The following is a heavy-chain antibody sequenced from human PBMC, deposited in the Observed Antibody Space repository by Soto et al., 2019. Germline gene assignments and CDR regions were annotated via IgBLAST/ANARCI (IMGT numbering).Heavy chain of an antibody. CDR2: ISSSSSYI. Sequence: EVPLVESGGGLVKPGGSLRLSCAASGFTFSSYSMNWVRQAPGKGLEWVSSISSSSSYIYYADSVKGRFTISRDNAKNSLYLQMNILRAEDTAVYYCAPLDTVTTSYWGQGTLVTVSS. V-gene: IGHV3-21*01. CDR3: APLDTVTTSY. CDR1: GFTFSSYS. J-gene: IGHJ4*02. D-gene: IGHD4-17*01.